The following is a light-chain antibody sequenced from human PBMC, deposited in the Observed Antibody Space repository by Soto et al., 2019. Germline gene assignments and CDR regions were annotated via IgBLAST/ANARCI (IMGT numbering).Light chain of an antibody. CDR1: QSVSSY. CDR2: GAS. Sequence: EIVLTQSPATLSLSPGERATLSCRASQSVSSYLAWYQQKPGQAPRLLIYGASTRATGIPVRFSGSGSGAEFTLTISSLQSEDFAVYYCQQYNKWPPYTFGQGPRWIS. V-gene: IGKV3-15*01. CDR3: QQYNKWPPYT. J-gene: IGKJ2*01.